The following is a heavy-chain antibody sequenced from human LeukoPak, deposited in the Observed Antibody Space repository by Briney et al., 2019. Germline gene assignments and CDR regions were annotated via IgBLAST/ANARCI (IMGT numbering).Heavy chain of an antibody. Sequence: ASVKVSCKASGGTFTSYAISWVRQAPGQGLEWMGRIIPIFGTANYAQKFQDRVTITTDETTNTAYMELSSLRSEDTAVYYCARARGDYSSSWYDHWFDPWGQGTLVTVSS. V-gene: IGHV1-69*05. CDR1: GGTFTSYA. J-gene: IGHJ5*02. D-gene: IGHD6-13*01. CDR2: IIPIFGTA. CDR3: ARARGDYSSSWYDHWFDP.